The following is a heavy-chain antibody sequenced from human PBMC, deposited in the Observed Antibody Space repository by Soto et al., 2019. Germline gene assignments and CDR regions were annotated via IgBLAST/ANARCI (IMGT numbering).Heavy chain of an antibody. CDR3: AKEVIAARPYYFDH. V-gene: IGHV3-23*01. CDR1: GFTFNNYA. Sequence: GGSLRLSCAASGFTFNNYAVSWARQTPGKGLEWVATISASGAYTFYADSVKGRFTISRDNSQNTLFLHMRSMRAGDTATYYCAKEVIAARPYYFDHWGQGTLVTVSS. CDR2: ISASGAYT. D-gene: IGHD6-6*01. J-gene: IGHJ4*02.